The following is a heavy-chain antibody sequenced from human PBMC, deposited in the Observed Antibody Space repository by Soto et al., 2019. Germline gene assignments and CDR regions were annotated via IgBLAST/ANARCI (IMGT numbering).Heavy chain of an antibody. J-gene: IGHJ5*02. CDR3: ARDRRDGYSYNWFDP. CDR2: IYYSGST. Sequence: SETLSLTCNVSGGSISSGDYYWSWIRQPPGKGLEWIGYIYYSGSTYYNPSLKSRVTISVDTSKNQFSLKLSSVTAADTAVYYCARDRRDGYSYNWFDPWGQGTLVTVSS. CDR1: GGSISSGDYY. V-gene: IGHV4-30-4*01. D-gene: IGHD4-4*01.